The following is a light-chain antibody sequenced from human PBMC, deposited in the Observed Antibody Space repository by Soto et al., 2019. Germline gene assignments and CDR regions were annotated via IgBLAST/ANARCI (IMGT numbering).Light chain of an antibody. CDR1: SSDVGGYNY. V-gene: IGLV2-8*01. CDR3: SSYGGRNNRV. Sequence: QSALTEPPSASGSPGQSVTISCTGTSSDVGGYNYVSWYRHHPGKAPKLLIYEVNKRPSGVPDRFSGSKSGNTASLTVSGLQADDEADYFCSSYGGRNNRVFGGGTKLTVL. CDR2: EVN. J-gene: IGLJ3*02.